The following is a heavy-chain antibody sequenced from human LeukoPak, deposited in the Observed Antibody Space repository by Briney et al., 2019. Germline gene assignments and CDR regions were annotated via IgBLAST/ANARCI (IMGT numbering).Heavy chain of an antibody. J-gene: IGHJ4*02. V-gene: IGHV3-30*02. Sequence: GGSLRLSCAAAGFTFSSYGMYSVRQTPGKGLEWVAFIRYDGSNQYYADSLKGRFTLSRENSKNTLSLQMKSLKTEDTALYYCAKDMGYNSGWTRIDYWGQGTLGTVSS. CDR2: IRYDGSNQ. CDR1: GFTFSSYG. CDR3: AKDMGYNSGWTRIDY. D-gene: IGHD6-19*01.